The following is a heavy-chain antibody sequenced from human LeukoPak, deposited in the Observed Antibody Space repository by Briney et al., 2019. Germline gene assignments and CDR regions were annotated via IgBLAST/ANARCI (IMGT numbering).Heavy chain of an antibody. Sequence: GGSLRLSCAASGFTFSSYWMSWVRQAPGKGLEWVANIKQDGSEKYYVDSVKGRFTISRDNAKNSLYLKMNSLRAEDTAVYYCARLKRNGYYDSSGYYYFDYWGQGTLVTVSS. CDR1: GFTFSSYW. J-gene: IGHJ4*02. CDR3: ARLKRNGYYDSSGYYYFDY. CDR2: IKQDGSEK. D-gene: IGHD3-22*01. V-gene: IGHV3-7*01.